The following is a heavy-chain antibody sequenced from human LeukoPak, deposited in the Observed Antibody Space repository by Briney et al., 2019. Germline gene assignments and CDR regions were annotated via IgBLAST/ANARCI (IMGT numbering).Heavy chain of an antibody. V-gene: IGHV3-48*03. CDR1: GFTFSSYE. J-gene: IGHJ4*02. CDR2: ISSSGTTI. D-gene: IGHD5-24*01. CDR3: AGRTDGYTSN. Sequence: GSLRLSCTASGFTFSSYEMNWVRQAPGKGLEWVSYISSSGTTIYYADSVKGRFTISRDNAKNSLYLQMNSLRAEDTADYYCAGRTDGYTSNWGQRTLVTVSS.